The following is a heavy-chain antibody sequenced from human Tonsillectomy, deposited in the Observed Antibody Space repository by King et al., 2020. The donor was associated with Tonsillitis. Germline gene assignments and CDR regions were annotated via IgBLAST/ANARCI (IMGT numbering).Heavy chain of an antibody. CDR3: AREIGTHRGAFDL. V-gene: IGHV4-34*01. Sequence: VQLQQWGAGLLKPSETLSLTCAVYGGSFSGYYWHWFRQPPGKGLEWIGEINRSGGTNYNPSLKSRLTMSVDTSKNQFSLRLMSISAADTAVYYCAREIGTHRGAFDLWGQGTPVTVSS. D-gene: IGHD1/OR15-1a*01. CDR2: INRSGGT. CDR1: GGSFSGYY. J-gene: IGHJ4*02.